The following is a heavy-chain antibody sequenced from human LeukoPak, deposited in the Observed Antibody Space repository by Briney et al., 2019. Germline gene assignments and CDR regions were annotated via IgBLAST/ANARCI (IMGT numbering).Heavy chain of an antibody. D-gene: IGHD3-10*01. CDR3: ARGYGSGSYNWFDP. J-gene: IGHJ5*02. Sequence: SETLSLTCTVSGGSISSYYWNWIRQPPGKGLEWIGEINHSGSTNYNPSLKSRVTISVDTSKNQFSLKLSSVTAADTAVYYCARGYGSGSYNWFDPWGQGTLVTVSS. V-gene: IGHV4-34*01. CDR1: GGSISSYY. CDR2: INHSGST.